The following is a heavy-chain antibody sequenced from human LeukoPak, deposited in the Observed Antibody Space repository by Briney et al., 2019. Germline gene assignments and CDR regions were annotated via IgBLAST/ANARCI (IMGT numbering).Heavy chain of an antibody. CDR1: GFTFSSYG. J-gene: IGHJ4*02. CDR2: IWYDGSNK. Sequence: PGRSLRLSCAASGFTFSSYGMHWVRQAPGKGLEWVAVIWYDGSNKYYADSVKGRFTISRDNSKNTLYLQMNSLRAEDTAVYYCTTVYTYSSSHDFDYWGQGTLVTVSS. V-gene: IGHV3-33*01. CDR3: TTVYTYSSSHDFDY. D-gene: IGHD6-6*01.